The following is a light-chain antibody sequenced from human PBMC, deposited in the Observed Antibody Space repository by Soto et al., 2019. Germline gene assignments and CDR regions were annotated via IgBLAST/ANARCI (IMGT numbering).Light chain of an antibody. CDR3: TSYRGSSTLV. Sequence: QSALTQPASVSGSPGQSITISCTGTSRDVGGYKYVSWYQQHPGKAPKLIIYEVSNRPSGVSNRFSGSKSGNAASLTISGLQAEDEADYYCTSYRGSSTLVFGGRTKLTVL. CDR1: SRDVGGYKY. J-gene: IGLJ2*01. V-gene: IGLV2-14*01. CDR2: EVS.